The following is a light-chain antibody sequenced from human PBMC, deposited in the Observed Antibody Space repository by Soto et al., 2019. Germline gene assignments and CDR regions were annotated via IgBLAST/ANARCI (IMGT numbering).Light chain of an antibody. CDR2: DNY. Sequence: QAVVAQPPSTSAAPGQKVTISCSGSSSNIGGNYVSWYQHVPRTAPKLLIYDNYKRASGSPDRFSASKSGTSATLGITGLQTGDEADYYCGTWDSSLDTVVFGGGTKLTVL. V-gene: IGLV1-51*01. J-gene: IGLJ2*01. CDR1: SSNIGGNY. CDR3: GTWDSSLDTVV.